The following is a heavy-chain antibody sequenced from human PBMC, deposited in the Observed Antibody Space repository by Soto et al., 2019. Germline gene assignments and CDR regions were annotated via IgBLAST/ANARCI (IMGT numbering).Heavy chain of an antibody. CDR2: IKPDGSEK. V-gene: IGHV3-7*03. Sequence: EVQLVESGGGSVQPGGSLRLSCEASGFTFRNYWMSWVRQAPGKGLEWVANIKPDGSEKYYVGSVKGRFTISRDNAKNSLYLQMNSLRAEDTAMYYCAGDAEVGFDSGWSAYWGQGTLVTVSS. J-gene: IGHJ4*02. D-gene: IGHD6-19*01. CDR3: AGDAEVGFDSGWSAY. CDR1: GFTFRNYW.